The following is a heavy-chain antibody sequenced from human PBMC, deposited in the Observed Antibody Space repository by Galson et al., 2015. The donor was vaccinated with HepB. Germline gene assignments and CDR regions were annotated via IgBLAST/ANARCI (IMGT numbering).Heavy chain of an antibody. D-gene: IGHD6-6*01. CDR3: AKSPDLDYIAARLAYYYYGMDV. V-gene: IGHV3-30*18. J-gene: IGHJ6*02. CDR1: GFTFGSYG. Sequence: SLRLSCAASGFTFGSYGMHWVRQAPGKGLEWVAVISYDGSNKYYADSVKGRFTISRDNSKNTLYLQMNSLRAEDTAVYYCAKSPDLDYIAARLAYYYYGMDVWGQGTTVTVSS. CDR2: ISYDGSNK.